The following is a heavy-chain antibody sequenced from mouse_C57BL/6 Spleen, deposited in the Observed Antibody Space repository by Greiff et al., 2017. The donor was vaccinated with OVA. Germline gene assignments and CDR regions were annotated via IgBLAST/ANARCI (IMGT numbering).Heavy chain of an antibody. Sequence: EVQLQQSGPELVKPGASVKISCKASGYSFTGYYMNWVKQSPEKSLEWIGEINPSTGGTTYNQKFKAKATLTVDKSSSTAYMQLKSLTSEDSAVYYCARDRNYVGAMDYWGQGTSVTVSS. CDR2: INPSTGGT. J-gene: IGHJ4*01. V-gene: IGHV1-42*01. CDR1: GYSFTGYY. CDR3: ARDRNYVGAMDY. D-gene: IGHD2-5*01.